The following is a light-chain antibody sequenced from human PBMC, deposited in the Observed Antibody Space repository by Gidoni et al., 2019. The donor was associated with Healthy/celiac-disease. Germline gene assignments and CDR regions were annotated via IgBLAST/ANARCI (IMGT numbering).Light chain of an antibody. CDR2: DAS. Sequence: EIVLTQSPATLSLSPGERTTLTCRASQSVSSDLAWYQQKPGQAPRLLIYDASNRATGIPARFSGSGSGTDFTLTISSLEPEDFAVYYCQQRSNWPSLTFXGXTKVXIK. CDR1: QSVSSD. J-gene: IGKJ4*01. CDR3: QQRSNWPSLT. V-gene: IGKV3-11*01.